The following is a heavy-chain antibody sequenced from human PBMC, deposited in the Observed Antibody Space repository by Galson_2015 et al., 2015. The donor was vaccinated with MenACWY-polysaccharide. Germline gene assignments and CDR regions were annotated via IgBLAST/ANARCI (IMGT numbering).Heavy chain of an antibody. V-gene: IGHV3-7*01. Sequence: SLRLSCADSGFTFSNYLMTWVRQAPGKGLEWVASIKRDGSDKYYVDSVKGRFTISRDNAKNSLYLEMNSLRVEYTAVYYCARGHLWLGTWGQGTLVTVSS. CDR3: ARGHLWLGT. J-gene: IGHJ4*02. CDR1: GFTFSNYL. CDR2: IKRDGSDK. D-gene: IGHD3-10*01.